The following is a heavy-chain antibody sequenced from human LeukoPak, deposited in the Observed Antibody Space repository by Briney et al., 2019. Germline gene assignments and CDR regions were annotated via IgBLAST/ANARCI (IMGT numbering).Heavy chain of an antibody. CDR2: IKQDGNEK. CDR3: ARSPPGGYYYMDV. Sequence: GGSLRLSCAASGFTFTNYWMSWVRQAPGTGLEWVANIKQDGNEKYYVDSVRGRFTITRDNAKNSLYLQMNSLRAEDTAVYYCARSPPGGYYYMDVWGKGTTVTVSS. J-gene: IGHJ6*03. CDR1: GFTFTNYW. V-gene: IGHV3-7*01. D-gene: IGHD1-14*01.